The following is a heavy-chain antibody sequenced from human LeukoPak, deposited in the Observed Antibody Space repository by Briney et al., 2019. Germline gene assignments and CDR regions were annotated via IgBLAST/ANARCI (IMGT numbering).Heavy chain of an antibody. CDR2: IYHSGST. CDR1: DYSISSGYY. Sequence: KPSETLSLTCTVSDYSISSGYYWGWIRQPPGKGLEWIGSIYHSGSTHYNPSLKSRVTISVDTSKNQFSLKLSSVTAADTAVYYCARILGYCSSTSCRGWFDPWGQGTLVTVSS. D-gene: IGHD2-2*01. V-gene: IGHV4-38-2*02. J-gene: IGHJ5*02. CDR3: ARILGYCSSTSCRGWFDP.